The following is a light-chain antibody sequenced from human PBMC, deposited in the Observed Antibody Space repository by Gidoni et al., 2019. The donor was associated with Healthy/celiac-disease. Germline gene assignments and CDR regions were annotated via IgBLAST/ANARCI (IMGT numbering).Light chain of an antibody. Sequence: IVMTQSPATLSVSPWDRATLSCRASQSVRSNLAWYQQTPGQDSRLLIYGASTRSTGIPARFRGSGSGTEFTLTISSLQSEDFAVYYCQQYKNWPPTFGPGTKVDIK. J-gene: IGKJ3*01. CDR1: QSVRSN. V-gene: IGKV3-15*01. CDR2: GAS. CDR3: QQYKNWPPT.